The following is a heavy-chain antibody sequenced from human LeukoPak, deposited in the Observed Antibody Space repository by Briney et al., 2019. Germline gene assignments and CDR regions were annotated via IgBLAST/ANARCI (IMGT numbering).Heavy chain of an antibody. CDR2: IYHSGST. CDR3: ARVGSSSDPIYYYYYYYYMDV. J-gene: IGHJ6*03. V-gene: IGHV4-4*02. D-gene: IGHD6-6*01. CDR1: GGSISSSNW. Sequence: SETLSLTCAVSGGSISSSNWWSWVRQPPGKGLEWIGEIYHSGSTNYNPSLKSRVTISVDKSKNQFSLKLSSVTAADTAVYYCARVGSSSDPIYYYYYYYYMDVWGKGTTVTVSS.